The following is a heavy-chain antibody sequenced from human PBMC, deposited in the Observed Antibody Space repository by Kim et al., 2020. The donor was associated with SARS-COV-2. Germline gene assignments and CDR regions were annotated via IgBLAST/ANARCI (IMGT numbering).Heavy chain of an antibody. CDR2: ISGDGGNT. D-gene: IGHD3-10*01. Sequence: GGSLRLSCAASGFTFDDYAMHWARQAPGKGLEWVSLISGDGGNTYYAHSVKGRFTISRDNSKNSLYLQMNSLRTEDTALYYCAKDILNYYGSGSSYTPSHYYYGMDVWGQGTTVTVSS. CDR1: GFTFDDYA. J-gene: IGHJ6*02. CDR3: AKDILNYYGSGSSYTPSHYYYGMDV. V-gene: IGHV3-43*02.